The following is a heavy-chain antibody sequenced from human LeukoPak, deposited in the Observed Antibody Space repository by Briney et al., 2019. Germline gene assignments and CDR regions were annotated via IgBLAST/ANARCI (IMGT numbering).Heavy chain of an antibody. Sequence: GASEKVSCKASGYTFTGYYMHWVRQAPGQGLQWMGWINPNSGGTNYAQKFQGRVTMTRDTSISTAYMELSRLGSDDTAVYYCARRGAYSYGYSYWGQGTLVTVSS. D-gene: IGHD5-18*01. CDR3: ARRGAYSYGYSY. CDR2: INPNSGGT. V-gene: IGHV1-2*02. CDR1: GYTFTGYY. J-gene: IGHJ4*02.